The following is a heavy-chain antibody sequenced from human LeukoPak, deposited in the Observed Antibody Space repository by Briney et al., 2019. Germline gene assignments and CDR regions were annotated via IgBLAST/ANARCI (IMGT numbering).Heavy chain of an antibody. CDR3: AGDGAFRIYDY. V-gene: IGHV3-7*01. J-gene: IGHJ4*02. CDR1: GFTFSSYW. Sequence: PGGSLRLSCAASGFTFSSYWTTWVRQAPGQGLEWVASIKQDGNEKYYVDSVKGRFTISRDNARNLLFLQMSSLRADDTAVYYCAGDGAFRIYDYWGQGTLVTVSS. D-gene: IGHD3-3*02. CDR2: IKQDGNEK.